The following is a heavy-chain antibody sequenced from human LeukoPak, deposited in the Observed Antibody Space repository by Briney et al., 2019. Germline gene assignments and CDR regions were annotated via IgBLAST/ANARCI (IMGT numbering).Heavy chain of an antibody. J-gene: IGHJ6*02. D-gene: IGHD3-10*01. CDR2: INAGNGNT. V-gene: IGHV1-3*01. Sequence: GASVKVSCKASGYTFTSYAMHWVRQAPGQRLEWMGWINAGNGNTKYSQKFQGRVTITRDTSASTAYMELSSLRSEDTAVYYCAIRPFGELQTPRDYYGMDVWGQGTTVTVSS. CDR3: AIRPFGELQTPRDYYGMDV. CDR1: GYTFTSYA.